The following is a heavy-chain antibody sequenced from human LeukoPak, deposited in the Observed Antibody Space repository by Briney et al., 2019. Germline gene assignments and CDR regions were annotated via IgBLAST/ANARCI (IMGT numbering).Heavy chain of an antibody. CDR1: GYSFTSYW. CDR3: AKYDFWSCYYIDY. CDR2: FFPGGSDT. Sequence: GESLKISCMGSGYSFTSYWIGWVRQMPGKGLEWMGIFFPGGSDTRYSPSFQGQVTISADKSNSPPYLQWSGLKASDTAIYYCAKYDFWSCYYIDYWGQGTLVTVSS. J-gene: IGHJ4*02. D-gene: IGHD3-3*01. V-gene: IGHV5-51*01.